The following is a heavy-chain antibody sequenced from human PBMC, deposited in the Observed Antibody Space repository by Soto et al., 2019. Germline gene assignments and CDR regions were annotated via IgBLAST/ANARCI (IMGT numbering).Heavy chain of an antibody. J-gene: IGHJ4*02. CDR1: GGSVSSISVA. CDR2: TYYRSKWYD. V-gene: IGHV6-1*01. Sequence: SQTLSLTCAIFGGSVSSISVAWNWIRQSPSRGLEWLGRTYYRSKWYDDYAVSVKSRIIINPDTSKNQFSLQLNSVTPEDTAVYYCARDRFEQQMSHFDYWGQGILVTVSS. D-gene: IGHD6-13*01. CDR3: ARDRFEQQMSHFDY.